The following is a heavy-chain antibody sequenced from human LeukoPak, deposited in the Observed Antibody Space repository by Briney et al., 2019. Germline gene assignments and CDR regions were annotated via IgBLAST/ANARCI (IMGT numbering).Heavy chain of an antibody. Sequence: SETLSLTCTVSGGSISSYYWSWIRQPPGKGLEWIGYIYYSGSTYYNPSLKSRVTISVDTSKNQFSLKLSSVTAADTAVYYCARDFGGYYYFDYWGQGTLVTVSS. V-gene: IGHV4-59*06. D-gene: IGHD4-23*01. CDR2: IYYSGST. CDR1: GGSISSYY. CDR3: ARDFGGYYYFDY. J-gene: IGHJ4*02.